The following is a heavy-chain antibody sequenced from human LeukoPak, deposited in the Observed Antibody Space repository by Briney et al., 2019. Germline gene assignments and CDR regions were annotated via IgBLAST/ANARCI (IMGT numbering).Heavy chain of an antibody. CDR3: TRGPPNWGYDF. V-gene: IGHV1-8*01. CDR1: GYTFVSYD. D-gene: IGHD7-27*01. Sequence: ASVKVSCKASGYTFVSYDINWVRQATGQGPEWMGWMSPKSGNTGYAQKFQGRVTMTRDTSINTAYMEMSGLISEDTAVYYCTRGPPNWGYDFWGQGTLVTVSS. CDR2: MSPKSGNT. J-gene: IGHJ4*02.